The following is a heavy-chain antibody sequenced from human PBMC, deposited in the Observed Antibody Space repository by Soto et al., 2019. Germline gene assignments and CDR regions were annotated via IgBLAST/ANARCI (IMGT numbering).Heavy chain of an antibody. J-gene: IGHJ4*02. Sequence: PSETLSLTCAVYGGSFSDYYWSWIRQPPGKGLEWIGEVNPGGTTNYNPSLKSRVTISIDTSRNQLSLKLSSVTAADTAVYYCARQEDVTGTVDYSYGFWGQGTLVTVSS. CDR1: GGSFSDYY. D-gene: IGHD1-20*01. V-gene: IGHV4-34*01. CDR3: ARQEDVTGTVDYSYGF. CDR2: VNPGGTT.